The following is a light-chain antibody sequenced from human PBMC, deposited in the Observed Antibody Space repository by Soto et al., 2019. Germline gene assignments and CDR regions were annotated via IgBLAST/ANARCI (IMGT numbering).Light chain of an antibody. CDR2: WAS. Sequence: DIVMTQSPDSLAVSLGERATINCKSSQSLLYSSNNKNYLAWYQQRPGQPPRLLIHWASTRESGVPDRFSGSGSGTDFTLTISSLQADDVAVYYCHQYYSSPFTFGPGTKVDIK. CDR1: QSLLYSSNNKNY. V-gene: IGKV4-1*01. CDR3: HQYYSSPFT. J-gene: IGKJ3*01.